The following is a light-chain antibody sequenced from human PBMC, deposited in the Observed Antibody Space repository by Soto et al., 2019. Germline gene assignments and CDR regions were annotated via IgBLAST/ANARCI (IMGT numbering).Light chain of an antibody. CDR2: GAS. CDR3: QQSYVTPYT. V-gene: IGKV1-39*01. CDR1: ESISNH. Sequence: DIQMTQSPSSLSASVGDRVTITCLASESISNHLHWYQHKPGKAPKLLLYGASTLQSGVPSRFTGRGSWTVLALTLGGLQPEDFASYYCQQSYVTPYTFGQGTNLDI. J-gene: IGKJ2*01.